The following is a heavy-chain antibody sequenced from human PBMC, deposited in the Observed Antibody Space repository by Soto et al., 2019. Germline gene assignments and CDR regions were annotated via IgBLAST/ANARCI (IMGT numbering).Heavy chain of an antibody. D-gene: IGHD2-15*01. CDR2: INPDNGNT. CDR3: ARGIATGQLDP. V-gene: IGHV1-3*01. CDR1: GYTFTRYT. Sequence: QVQLVQSGAEVKKPGASVKISCKASGYTFTRYTMNWVRQAPGQRLEWMGWINPDNGNTKSSQKFQDRVIITRDTSASTAYMDLSSLRSEDTAVYYCARGIATGQLDPWDQGTLVTFSS. J-gene: IGHJ5*02.